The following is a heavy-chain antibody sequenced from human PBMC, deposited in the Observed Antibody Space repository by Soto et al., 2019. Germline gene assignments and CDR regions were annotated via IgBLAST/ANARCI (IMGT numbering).Heavy chain of an antibody. Sequence: QVQLVQSGAEVKRPGSSVKVSCKASGDTFAFYSINWVRQAPGLGLEWMGGINPILSMSNYAQRFQGRVTMTADKSTSTAYMVLNRMRSEDTGMYYCATSYGSGYRAFDYWGQGALVTVSS. CDR1: GDTFAFYS. CDR2: INPILSMS. D-gene: IGHD3-10*01. V-gene: IGHV1-69*02. CDR3: ATSYGSGYRAFDY. J-gene: IGHJ4*02.